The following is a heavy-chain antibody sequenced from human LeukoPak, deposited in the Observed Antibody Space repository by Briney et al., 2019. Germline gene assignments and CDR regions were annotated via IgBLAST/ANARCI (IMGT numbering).Heavy chain of an antibody. CDR3: ARTDTAMVTAGLFDY. Sequence: GESLKISCKGSGYSFTSYWIGWVRQMPGKGLEWMGIIYPGDSDTRYSPSFQGQVTISADKSISTAYLQWSSLKASDTAMYYCARTDTAMVTAGLFDYWGQGTLVTVSS. CDR2: IYPGDSDT. J-gene: IGHJ4*02. V-gene: IGHV5-51*01. D-gene: IGHD5-18*01. CDR1: GYSFTSYW.